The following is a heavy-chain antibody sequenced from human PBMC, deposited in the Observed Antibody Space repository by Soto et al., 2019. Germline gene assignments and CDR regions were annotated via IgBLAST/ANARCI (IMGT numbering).Heavy chain of an antibody. CDR2: INHSGST. D-gene: IGHD6-6*01. CDR3: ARTSRFDY. Sequence: QVQLQQWGAGPLKPSETLSLTCAVYGVSFSGYYWSWIRQPPGKGLEWIGEINHSGSTNYNPSLKSRVTISVDTSKNQFSLKLSSVTAADTAVYYCARTSRFDYWGQGTLVTVSS. CDR1: GVSFSGYY. J-gene: IGHJ4*02. V-gene: IGHV4-34*01.